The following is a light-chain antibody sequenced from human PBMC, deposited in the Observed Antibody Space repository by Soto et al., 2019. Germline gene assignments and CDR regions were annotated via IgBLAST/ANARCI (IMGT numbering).Light chain of an antibody. CDR1: QSVSASF. Sequence: EIVLTQSPGTLSLSPGERATLSCRASQSVSASFLAWYQQKPGQAPRLLIYGASSRATGIPDRFSGGGSETDFTLTISRLEPEDFAVYYCQQYGTSHPEYTFGQGPKLEIK. CDR2: GAS. J-gene: IGKJ2*01. V-gene: IGKV3-20*01. CDR3: QQYGTSHPEYT.